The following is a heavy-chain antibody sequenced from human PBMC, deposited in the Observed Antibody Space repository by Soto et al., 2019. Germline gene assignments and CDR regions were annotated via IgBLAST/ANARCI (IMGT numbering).Heavy chain of an antibody. D-gene: IGHD4-17*01. V-gene: IGHV2-5*02. CDR3: AHYGDYQKGGDI. J-gene: IGHJ3*02. CDR1: GFSLSTSGVG. CDR2: IYWDDDK. Sequence: QITLKESGPTLVKPTQTLTLTCTFSGFSLSTSGVGVGWIRQPPGKALEWLALIYWDDDKRYSPSLKSRLTIPKDTSKNQVVITMTNMDPVDTATYYCAHYGDYQKGGDIWGQGTMVTVSS.